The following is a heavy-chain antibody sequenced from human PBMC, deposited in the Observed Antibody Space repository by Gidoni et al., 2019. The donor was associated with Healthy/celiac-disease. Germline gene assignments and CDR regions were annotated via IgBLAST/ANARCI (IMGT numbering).Heavy chain of an antibody. CDR2: IIPIFGTA. V-gene: IGHV1-69*01. CDR3: ARKDYGDYVGWFDP. D-gene: IGHD4-17*01. J-gene: IGHJ5*02. Sequence: QVQLVQSGAEVKKPGSLVKVSCKASGRTFSSYAISWVRQAPGQGLEWMGGIIPIFGTANYAQKFQGRVTITADESTSTAYMELSSLRSEDTAVYYCARKDYGDYVGWFDPWGQGTLVTVSS. CDR1: GRTFSSYA.